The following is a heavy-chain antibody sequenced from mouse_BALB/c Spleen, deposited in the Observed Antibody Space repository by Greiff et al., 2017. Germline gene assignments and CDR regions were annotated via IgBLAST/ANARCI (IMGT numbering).Heavy chain of an antibody. D-gene: IGHD1-1*01. CDR2: ISSGGST. CDR1: GFTFSSYA. J-gene: IGHJ2*01. Sequence: EVMLVESGGGLVKPGGSLKLSCAASGFTFSSYAMSWVRQTPEKRLEWVASISSGGSTYYPDSVKGRFTISRDNARNILYLQMSSLRSEDTAMYYCARGDGSSSYFDYWGQGTTLTVSS. CDR3: ARGDGSSSYFDY. V-gene: IGHV5-6-5*01.